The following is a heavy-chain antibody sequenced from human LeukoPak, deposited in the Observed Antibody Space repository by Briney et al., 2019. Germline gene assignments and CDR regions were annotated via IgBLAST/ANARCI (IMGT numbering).Heavy chain of an antibody. J-gene: IGHJ5*02. V-gene: IGHV3-53*01. CDR2: IYANGNT. D-gene: IGHD3-10*01. Sequence: GGSLRLSCAVSEFTVSGNYITWVRQAPGKGLEWVSVIYANGNTYYADSMQGRLTISRDKSKNTVFLQMNSLRAEDTAMYYCARVGEGELGNWFDPWGQGTLVTVSS. CDR1: EFTVSGNY. CDR3: ARVGEGELGNWFDP.